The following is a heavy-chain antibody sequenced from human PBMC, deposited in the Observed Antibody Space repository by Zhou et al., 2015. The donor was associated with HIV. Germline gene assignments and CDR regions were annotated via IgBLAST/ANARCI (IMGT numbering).Heavy chain of an antibody. Sequence: QVQLVESGGGVVQPGRSLRLSCAASGFTFSSYGMHWVRQAPGKGLEWVAVISYDGSNKYYADSVKGRFTISRDNSKNTLYMQMRSLRAEDTAVYFCAKARGFNWFDPWAREPWSPSPQ. CDR1: GFTFSSYG. J-gene: IGHJ5*02. CDR2: ISYDGSNK. CDR3: AKARGFNWFDP. V-gene: IGHV3-30*18. D-gene: IGHD3-22*01.